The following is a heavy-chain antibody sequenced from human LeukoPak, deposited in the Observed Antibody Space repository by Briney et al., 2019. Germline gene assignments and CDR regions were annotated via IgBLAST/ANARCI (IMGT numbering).Heavy chain of an antibody. CDR3: ARDLAIHSSGEYYYHYGMDI. CDR1: GFTVSSNY. D-gene: IGHD6-19*01. J-gene: IGHJ6*02. Sequence: GGSLRLSCAASGFTVSSNYMSWVRQAPGKGLEWVSVIYSGGSTYYADAVKGRFTISRDNSKNTLYLQMNSLRAEDTAVYYCARDLAIHSSGEYYYHYGMDIWGQGTTVTVSS. V-gene: IGHV3-66*01. CDR2: IYSGGST.